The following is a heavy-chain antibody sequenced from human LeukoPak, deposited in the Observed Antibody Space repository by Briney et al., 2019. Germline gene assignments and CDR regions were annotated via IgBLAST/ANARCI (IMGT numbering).Heavy chain of an antibody. CDR3: ATVRIAARPHDY. CDR2: VDPEDGET. J-gene: IGHJ4*02. D-gene: IGHD6-6*01. CDR1: GYTFTDYY. V-gene: IGHV1-69-2*01. Sequence: ASVKISCKASGYTFTDYYMHWVQQAPGKGLEWMGRVDPEDGETIYAEKFQGRVTITADTSTDTAYMELSSLRSEDTAVYYCATVRIAARPHDYWGQGTLVTVSS.